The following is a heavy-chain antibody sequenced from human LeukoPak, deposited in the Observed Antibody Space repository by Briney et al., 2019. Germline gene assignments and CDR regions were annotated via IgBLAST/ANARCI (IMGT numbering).Heavy chain of an antibody. D-gene: IGHD4-17*01. Sequence: PGGSPRLSCAASGFTFSSYSMNWVRQAPGKGLEWVSSISSSSSYIYYADSVKGRFTISRDNAKNSLYLQMNSLRAEDTAVYYCARGITVTTFEDYWGQGTLVTVSS. V-gene: IGHV3-21*01. J-gene: IGHJ4*02. CDR2: ISSSSSYI. CDR1: GFTFSSYS. CDR3: ARGITVTTFEDY.